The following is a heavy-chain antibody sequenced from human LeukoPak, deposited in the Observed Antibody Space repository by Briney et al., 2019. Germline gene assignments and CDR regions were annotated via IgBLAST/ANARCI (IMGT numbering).Heavy chain of an antibody. J-gene: IGHJ4*02. CDR2: ISDDGGNT. CDR1: GFTFNNYA. Sequence: GGSLRLSCAASGFTFNNYAMSWVRQAPGKGLEWVSAISDDGGNTKYADSVKGRFTISRDNSKNTLYLQMNSLRAEDTAIYYCGKDWKLDYWGQGTLVTVSS. CDR3: GKDWKLDY. V-gene: IGHV3-23*01. D-gene: IGHD1-1*01.